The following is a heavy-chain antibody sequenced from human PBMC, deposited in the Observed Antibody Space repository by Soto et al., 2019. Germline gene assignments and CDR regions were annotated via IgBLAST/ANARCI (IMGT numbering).Heavy chain of an antibody. CDR3: ARDRRDYDSMYYYYMDV. D-gene: IGHD5-12*01. Sequence: SETLSLTCTVSGGSISSGGYYWSWIRKHPGKGLEWIGYIYYSGSTYYNPSLKSRVTISVDTSKNQFSLKLSSVTAADTAVYYCARDRRDYDSMYYYYMDVWGKGTTVTVSS. J-gene: IGHJ6*03. CDR2: IYYSGST. V-gene: IGHV4-31*03. CDR1: GGSISSGGYY.